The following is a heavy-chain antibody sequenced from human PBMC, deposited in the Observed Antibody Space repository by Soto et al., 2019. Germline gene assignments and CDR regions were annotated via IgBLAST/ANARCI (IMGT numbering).Heavy chain of an antibody. D-gene: IGHD6-13*01. V-gene: IGHV3-30*18. CDR1: GFTFSSYG. CDR3: AKGYSSSWYYFDY. J-gene: IGHJ4*02. Sequence: QVQLVESVGGVVQPGRSLRLSCAASGFTFSSYGMHWVRQAPGKGLEWVAVISYDGSNKYYADSVKGRFTISRDNSKNTLYLQMNSLRAEDTAVYYCAKGYSSSWYYFDYWGQGTLVTVSS. CDR2: ISYDGSNK.